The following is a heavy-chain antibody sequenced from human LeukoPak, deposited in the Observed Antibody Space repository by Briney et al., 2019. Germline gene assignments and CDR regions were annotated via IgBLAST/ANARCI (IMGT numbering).Heavy chain of an antibody. CDR1: GFTFSSYA. Sequence: PGGSLRLSCAASGFTFSSYAMSWVRQAPGKGLEWVSAISGSGGSTYYADSVKGRFTISRDNSKNTLYLQMNSLRAEGTAVYYCAKDSSPLFYYGMDVWGQGTTVTVSS. CDR2: ISGSGGST. CDR3: AKDSSPLFYYGMDV. V-gene: IGHV3-23*01. J-gene: IGHJ6*02.